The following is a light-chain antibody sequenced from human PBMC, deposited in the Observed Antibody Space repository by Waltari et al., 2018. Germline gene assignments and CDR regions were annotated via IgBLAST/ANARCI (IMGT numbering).Light chain of an antibody. CDR1: ELPIKS. V-gene: IGLV3-10*01. Sequence: SYELTQLPSVSVSPGQTARITCSGHELPIKSAYWFQQKSGQAPRLVIYEDTKRPSGIPERFSGSSSGTVATLTISGAQVDDEADYYCYSSDSTGLRVFGGGTTVVVL. CDR2: EDT. J-gene: IGLJ1*01. CDR3: YSSDSTGLRV.